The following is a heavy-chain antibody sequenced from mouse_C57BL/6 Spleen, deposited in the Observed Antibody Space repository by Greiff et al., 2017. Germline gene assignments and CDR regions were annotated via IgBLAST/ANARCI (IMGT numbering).Heavy chain of an antibody. CDR1: GYAFSSSW. D-gene: IGHD2-4*01. CDR2: IYPGDGDT. J-gene: IGHJ2*01. CDR3: AGCYSNYDGGGYFDY. V-gene: IGHV1-82*01. Sequence: QVQLQQSGPELVKPGASVKISCKASGYAFSSSWMNWVKQRPGKGLEWIGRIYPGDGDTNYNGKFKGKATLTADKSSNTAYMQLSSLTSEDSAVYYCAGCYSNYDGGGYFDYWGQGTTLTVAS.